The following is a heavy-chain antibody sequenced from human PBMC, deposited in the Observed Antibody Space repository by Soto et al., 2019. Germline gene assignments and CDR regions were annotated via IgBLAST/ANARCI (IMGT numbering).Heavy chain of an antibody. CDR1: GRSIRSVNSY. V-gene: IGHV4-30-4*02. CDR2: IYYSGST. CDR3: ARYGSGECNRGSCYSPFDY. D-gene: IGHD2-15*01. J-gene: IGHJ4*02. Sequence: PSDPLSPNCTVPGRSIRSVNSYWSCIRKPPGNGLEWFGYIYYSGSTYYNPSLRSRVTISVDTSKNQFSLKLSSVTAADTAVYYCARYGSGECNRGSCYSPFDYWGQGTLVTVS.